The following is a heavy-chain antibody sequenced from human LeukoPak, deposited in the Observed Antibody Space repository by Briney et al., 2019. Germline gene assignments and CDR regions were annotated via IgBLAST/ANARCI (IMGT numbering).Heavy chain of an antibody. J-gene: IGHJ3*02. CDR1: GFNFRNYW. V-gene: IGHV3-21*04. CDR3: ARGLGCSGGSCYDDAFDI. Sequence: GGSLRLSCVASGFNFRNYWMNWVRQAPGKGLEWVSSMSSGSSYIYYADSVKGRFTISRDNAKNSLYLQMNSLRSEDTAVYYCARGLGCSGGSCYDDAFDIWGQGTMVTVSS. D-gene: IGHD2-15*01. CDR2: MSSGSSYI.